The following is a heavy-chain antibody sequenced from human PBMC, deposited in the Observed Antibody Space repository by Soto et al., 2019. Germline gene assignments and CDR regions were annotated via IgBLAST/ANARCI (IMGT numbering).Heavy chain of an antibody. V-gene: IGHV1-18*01. CDR3: ARLLGPTSSENLFDP. D-gene: IGHD1-26*01. J-gene: IGHJ5*02. Sequence: QVKLVQSGAEVKKPGASVKVSCQTSGYTFFSYGITWVRQAPGQGLEWMGWVSGYNDHTNYAQKFQDRVTMTRDISTTTAFMELRNLRSDDTAVYYCARLLGPTSSENLFDPWGQGTLVTVSS. CDR1: GYTFFSYG. CDR2: VSGYNDHT.